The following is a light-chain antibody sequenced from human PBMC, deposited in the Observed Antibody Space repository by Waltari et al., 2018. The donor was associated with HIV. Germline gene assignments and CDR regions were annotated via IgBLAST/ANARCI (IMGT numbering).Light chain of an antibody. CDR3: QQYYSTPYT. CDR2: RAS. CDR1: QSVLYSSNNKNY. V-gene: IGKV4-1*01. J-gene: IGKJ2*01. Sequence: DIVMTQSPDSLAVSLGERATINCKSSQSVLYSSNNKNYLAWYQQNPGKPPKLLIYRASPRESGVPDRFSGSGSGTDFALTISSLQAEDVAVYYCQQYYSTPYTFGQGTKLEIK.